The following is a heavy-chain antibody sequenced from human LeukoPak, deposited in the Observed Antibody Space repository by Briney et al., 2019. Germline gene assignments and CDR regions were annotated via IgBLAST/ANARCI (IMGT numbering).Heavy chain of an antibody. V-gene: IGHV4-59*01. CDR1: GGSISSYY. CDR3: ARSPYYYYGMDV. Sequence: SETLSLTCTVSGGSISSYYWSWIRQPPGKGLEWIGYIYYSGSTYYNPSLKSRVSISVDTSKNQFSLKLSSVTAADTAVYYCARSPYYYYGMDVWGQGTTVTVSS. CDR2: IYYSGST. J-gene: IGHJ6*02.